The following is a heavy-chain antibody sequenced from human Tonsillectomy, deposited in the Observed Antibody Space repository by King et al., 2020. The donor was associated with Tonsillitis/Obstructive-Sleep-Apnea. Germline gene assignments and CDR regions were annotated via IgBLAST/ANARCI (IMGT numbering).Heavy chain of an antibody. CDR1: GFTFSSYE. J-gene: IGHJ5*02. CDR3: LHLRILELLSDGNWFDT. CDR2: ISISGSTM. Sequence: VQLVESGGGLVQPGGSLRLSCAASGFTFSSYEMNWVRQAPGKGLEWVSYISISGSTMYYADSVKGRFTISRDNAKNSLYLQMNSLRSEDTAVYYCLHLRILELLSDGNWFDTWGQGTLVTVSS. D-gene: IGHD3-3*01. V-gene: IGHV3-48*03.